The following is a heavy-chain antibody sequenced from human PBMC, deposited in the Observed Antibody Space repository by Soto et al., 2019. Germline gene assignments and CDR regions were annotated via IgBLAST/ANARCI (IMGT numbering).Heavy chain of an antibody. V-gene: IGHV1-2*02. D-gene: IGHD5-12*01. CDR3: ARVTGEWLRLPLGY. CDR1: DTPSPAT. J-gene: IGHJ4*02. CDR2: STLTVVA. Sequence: ASVRSPARLLDTPSPATICTGCDRPLDKGLSGWDGSTLTVVAQNAQKFQGRVTMTRDTSISTAYMELGRLRSDDTAVYYCARVTGEWLRLPLGYWGQGTLVTVSS.